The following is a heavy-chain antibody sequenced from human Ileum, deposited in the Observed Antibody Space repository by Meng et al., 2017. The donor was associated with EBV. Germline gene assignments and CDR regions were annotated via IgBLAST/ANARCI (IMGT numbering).Heavy chain of an antibody. CDR2: IYNSGST. Sequence: GARLLKPSESHLRVGGFSSGSCSSGVHSGSWIRHTPGNGLKWSGYIYNSGSTNYNTSLHSRVTISVDTSKNQSSLKLSSVTAADTAVYYCARDGYSSGSDWGQGTLVTVSS. J-gene: IGHJ4*02. D-gene: IGHD6-19*01. CDR1: SGSCSSGVHS. V-gene: IGHV4-61*08. CDR3: ARDGYSSGSD.